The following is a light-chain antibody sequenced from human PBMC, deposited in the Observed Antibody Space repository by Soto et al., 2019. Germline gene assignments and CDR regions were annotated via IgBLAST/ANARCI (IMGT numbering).Light chain of an antibody. CDR1: QSVGSN. Sequence: EIVMTQSPATLSVSPGERATLSCRASQSVGSNLAWYQQKPGQTPKLLIYVASTRATGIPARFSGSGSGTEFTLTISSLQSEDFAVYYCQQYNVWPLTFGGGTKVEFK. CDR2: VAS. CDR3: QQYNVWPLT. J-gene: IGKJ4*01. V-gene: IGKV3-15*01.